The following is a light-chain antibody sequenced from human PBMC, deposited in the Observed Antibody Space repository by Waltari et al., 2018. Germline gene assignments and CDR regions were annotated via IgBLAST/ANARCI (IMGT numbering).Light chain of an antibody. V-gene: IGLV3-19*01. CDR1: SLRTSY. J-gene: IGLJ3*02. CDR2: GKE. Sequence: SSELTQGPDVSVALGQTVKITCPGDSLRTSYASWYQVKPGQAPVLVLFGKEKRPSGIPDRISGDSSGTTSSLTITGAQAEDEADYYCHSRKGRDNQVVFGGGTKLTVL. CDR3: HSRKGRDNQVV.